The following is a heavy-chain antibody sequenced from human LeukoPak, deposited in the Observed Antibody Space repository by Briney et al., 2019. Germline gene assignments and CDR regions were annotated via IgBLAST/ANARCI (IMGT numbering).Heavy chain of an antibody. V-gene: IGHV3-23*01. D-gene: IGHD6-19*01. CDR3: AKSLAVPGSPDQ. J-gene: IGHJ4*02. CDR1: GFTFTYSA. CDR2: VSGSGGNT. Sequence: GGSLRLSCAASGFTFTYSAMTWVRRAPGKGLEWVSTVSGSGGNTYYADSVEGRFTISRDNSENTVSLQMNSLRAQDTAVYYCAKSLAVPGSPDQWGQGTLVTVSS.